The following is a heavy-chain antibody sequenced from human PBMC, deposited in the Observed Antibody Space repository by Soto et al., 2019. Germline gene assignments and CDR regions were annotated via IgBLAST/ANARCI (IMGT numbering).Heavy chain of an antibody. V-gene: IGHV3-30-3*01. Sequence: QVPLVESGGGVVQPGRSLSLSCAASGFTFSSYAMHWVRQAPGKGLEWVAVISYDGSNKYYADSVKGRFTISRDNSKNTLYLQMNSLRAEDTAVYYCARDRGRDGYNYIDYWGQGTLVTVSA. D-gene: IGHD2-21*01. CDR3: ARDRGRDGYNYIDY. CDR1: GFTFSSYA. J-gene: IGHJ4*02. CDR2: ISYDGSNK.